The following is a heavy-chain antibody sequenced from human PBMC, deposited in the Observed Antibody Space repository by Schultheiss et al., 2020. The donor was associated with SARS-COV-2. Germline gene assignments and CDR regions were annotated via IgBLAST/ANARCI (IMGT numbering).Heavy chain of an antibody. CDR1: GGSISSYY. V-gene: IGHV4-59*01. J-gene: IGHJ1*01. Sequence: SETLSLTCTVSGGSISSYYWSWIRQPPGKGLEWIGSIYYRGSTYYNPSLKSRVTIALDTSQNRVSLILTSVTAADTAVYYCTRGPVTNCAGADCLPGFWGQGTLVTVAS. CDR2: IYYRGST. D-gene: IGHD2-21*02. CDR3: TRGPVTNCAGADCLPGF.